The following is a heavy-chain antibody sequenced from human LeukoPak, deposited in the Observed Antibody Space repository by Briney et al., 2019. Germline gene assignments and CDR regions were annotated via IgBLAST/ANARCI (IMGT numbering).Heavy chain of an antibody. J-gene: IGHJ4*02. CDR3: ARVNTDDFWSGYYPSDY. CDR1: GFTFSSYS. CDR2: ISSSSSYI. Sequence: GGSLRLSCAASGFTFSSYSMNWVRQAPGKGLEWVSYISSSSSYIYYADSVKGRFTISRDNAKNSLYLQMNSLRAEDTAVYYCARVNTDDFWSGYYPSDYWGQGTLVTVSS. V-gene: IGHV3-21*01. D-gene: IGHD3-3*01.